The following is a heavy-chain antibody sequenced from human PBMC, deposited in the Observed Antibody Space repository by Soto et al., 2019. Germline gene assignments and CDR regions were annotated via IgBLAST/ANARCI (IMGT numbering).Heavy chain of an antibody. CDR1: GFTLSGYA. Sequence: EVQLVESGGGLVQPGGSLRLSCVASGFTLSGYAMNWVRQAPGKGLEWVSYISSSSNNIQYAGSVKGRFTISRDNAKNSLHLQINSLRDEDTAVYYCARDCSLGSRYCRWFDPWGQGTLVTVPS. V-gene: IGHV3-48*02. J-gene: IGHJ5*02. CDR3: ARDCSLGSRYCRWFDP. CDR2: ISSSSNNI. D-gene: IGHD2-15*01.